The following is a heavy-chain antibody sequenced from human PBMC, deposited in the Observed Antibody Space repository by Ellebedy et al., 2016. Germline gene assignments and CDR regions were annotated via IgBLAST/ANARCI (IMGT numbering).Heavy chain of an antibody. D-gene: IGHD2-8*01. J-gene: IGHJ4*02. CDR2: INNNGDGT. V-gene: IGHV3-23*01. CDR1: GFTFNSQT. CDR3: VKGGMQYFEN. Sequence: GGSLRLSCAASGFTFNSQTMSWARQASGKGPEWVSSINNNGDGTFYADSVKGRFTTSRDNSKNTLYLQLNSLRAEDTAIYYCVKGGMQYFENWGQGTLVTVSS.